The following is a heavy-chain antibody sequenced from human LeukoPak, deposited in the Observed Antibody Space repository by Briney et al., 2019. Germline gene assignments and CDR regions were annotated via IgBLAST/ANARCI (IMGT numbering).Heavy chain of an antibody. CDR2: IYHSGST. V-gene: IGHV4-38-2*02. D-gene: IGHD2-21*02. CDR1: GYSISSGYY. J-gene: IGHJ4*02. CDR3: ARVRAIVVVTAIPYYFDY. Sequence: SETLSFTCTVSGYSISSGYYWGWIRQPPGKGLEWIGSIYHSGSTYYNPSLKSQVTISVDTSKNQFSLKLSSVTAADTAVCYCARVRAIVVVTAIPYYFDYWGQGTLVTVSS.